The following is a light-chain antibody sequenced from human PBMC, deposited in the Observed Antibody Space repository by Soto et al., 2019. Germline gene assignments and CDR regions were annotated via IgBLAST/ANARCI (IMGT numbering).Light chain of an antibody. Sequence: RSSQSLLHSNGYNYLDWYLQKPGQSPQLLIYWGSNRASGVPDRFSGSGSGTDFTLKISRVEAEDVGVYYCMQPLQSWTFGQGTKVDIK. J-gene: IGKJ1*01. CDR2: WGS. CDR1: QSLLHSNGYNY. V-gene: IGKV2-28*01. CDR3: MQPLQSWT.